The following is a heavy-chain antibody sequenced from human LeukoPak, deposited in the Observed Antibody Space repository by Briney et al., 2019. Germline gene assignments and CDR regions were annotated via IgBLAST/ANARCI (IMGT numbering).Heavy chain of an antibody. Sequence: GGSLRLSCAASGFTFSSYGMSWVRQAPGKGLEWVSAISGSGGSTYYADSVKGRFTISRDNSKKSLFLQMNGLRAEDTALYFCAKNLFTGLVPPFDHWGRGTLVTVSS. D-gene: IGHD2-8*01. V-gene: IGHV3-23*01. CDR2: ISGSGGST. CDR3: AKNLFTGLVPPFDH. J-gene: IGHJ4*02. CDR1: GFTFSSYG.